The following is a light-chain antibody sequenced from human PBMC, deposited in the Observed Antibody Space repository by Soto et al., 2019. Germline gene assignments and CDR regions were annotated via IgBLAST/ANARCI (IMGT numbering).Light chain of an antibody. Sequence: EIVLTQSPGTLSVSPGESATLSCRASQSVSNNLTWYQQKPGQPPRLLIYGASTRATGIPARFSGGGSGTEFTLTISSLQSEDFAVYYCQQYNSWPPITFGQGTRLEIK. J-gene: IGKJ5*01. CDR3: QQYNSWPPIT. CDR2: GAS. CDR1: QSVSNN. V-gene: IGKV3-15*01.